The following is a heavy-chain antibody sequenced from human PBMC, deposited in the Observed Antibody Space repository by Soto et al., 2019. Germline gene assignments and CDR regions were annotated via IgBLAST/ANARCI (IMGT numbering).Heavy chain of an antibody. Sequence: PSETLSLTCTVSGGSISSYYWSWIRQPPGKGLEWIGYIYYSGSTNYNPSLKSRVTISVDTSKNQFSLKLSSVTAADTAVYYCARWNPGGIADSWGRGTLDTVSS. CDR2: IYYSGST. J-gene: IGHJ4*02. CDR1: GGSISSYY. V-gene: IGHV4-59*01. CDR3: ARWNPGGIADS. D-gene: IGHD6-13*01.